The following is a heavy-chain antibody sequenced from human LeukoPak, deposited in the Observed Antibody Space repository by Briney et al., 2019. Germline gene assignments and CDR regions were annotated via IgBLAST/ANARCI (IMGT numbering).Heavy chain of an antibody. CDR1: GGSISSYY. CDR3: ASSGWYGGYFDY. Sequence: LETLSLTCTVSGGSISSYYWSWIRQPPGKGLEWIGYIYYSGSANYNPSLKSRVTISVDTSKNQFSLKLSSVTAADTAVYYCASSGWYGGYFDYWGQGTLVTVSS. V-gene: IGHV4-59*08. J-gene: IGHJ4*02. D-gene: IGHD6-19*01. CDR2: IYYSGSA.